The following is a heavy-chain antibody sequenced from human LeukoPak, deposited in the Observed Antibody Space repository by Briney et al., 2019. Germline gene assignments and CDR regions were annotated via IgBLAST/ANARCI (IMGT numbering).Heavy chain of an antibody. J-gene: IGHJ4*02. D-gene: IGHD3-22*01. CDR2: IKSKTDGGTT. CDR3: TTVYYYDSSGYQPDYFDN. Sequence: GGSLRLSCAASGFTFSNAWMSWVRQAPGKGLEWVGRIKSKTDGGTTDYAAPVKGRFTISRDDSKNTLYLQMNSLKTEDTAVYCCTTVYYYDSSGYQPDYFDNWGQGTLVTVSS. V-gene: IGHV3-15*01. CDR1: GFTFSNAW.